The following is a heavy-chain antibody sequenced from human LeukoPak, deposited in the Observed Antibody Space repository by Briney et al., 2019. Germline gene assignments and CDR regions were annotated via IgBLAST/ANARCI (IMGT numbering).Heavy chain of an antibody. Sequence: GGSLRLSCAASGFTFSSYAMSWVRQAPGKGLEWVSGISSSGGSRYYADSVKGRFTISRDNSKNTLYLQMNSLRAEDTAVYYCAKDEEYYYGSGSYYTDYWGQGTLVTVSS. CDR2: ISSSGGSR. CDR3: AKDEEYYYGSGSYYTDY. J-gene: IGHJ4*02. CDR1: GFTFSSYA. D-gene: IGHD3-10*01. V-gene: IGHV3-23*01.